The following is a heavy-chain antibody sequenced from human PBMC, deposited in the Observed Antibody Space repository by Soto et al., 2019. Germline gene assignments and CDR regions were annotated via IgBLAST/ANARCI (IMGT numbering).Heavy chain of an antibody. CDR2: IIPIFGTA. J-gene: IGHJ6*02. Sequence: SVKVSCKASGGTFSSYAISWVRQAPGQGLEWMGGIIPIFGTANYAQKFQGRVTITADESTSTAYMELSSLRSEDTAVYYCARDLLKEGYSYGFYYYGMDVWGQGPTVTVSS. V-gene: IGHV1-69*13. CDR3: ARDLLKEGYSYGFYYYGMDV. D-gene: IGHD5-18*01. CDR1: GGTFSSYA.